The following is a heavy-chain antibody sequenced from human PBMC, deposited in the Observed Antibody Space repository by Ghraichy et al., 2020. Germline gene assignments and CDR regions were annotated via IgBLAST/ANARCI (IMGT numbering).Heavy chain of an antibody. J-gene: IGHJ4*02. CDR2: IKSKTDGGTT. Sequence: GESLNISCAASGFTFSNAWMSWVRQAPGKGLEWVGRIKSKTDGGTTDYAAPVKGRFTISRDDSKNTLYLQMNSLKTEDTAVYYCTTDSYGDYFDYWGQGTLVTVSS. CDR3: TTDSYGDYFDY. D-gene: IGHD4-17*01. CDR1: GFTFSNAW. V-gene: IGHV3-15*01.